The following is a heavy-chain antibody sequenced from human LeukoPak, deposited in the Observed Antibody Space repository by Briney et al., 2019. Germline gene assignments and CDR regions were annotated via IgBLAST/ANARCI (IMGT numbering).Heavy chain of an antibody. CDR2: ISNDGSNK. CDR1: GFTFNTHA. Sequence: GGSLRLSCVASGFTFNTHAMNWVRQAPGKRPEWVAVISNDGSNKFYADSVKGRFTISRDNSKSTLYLEMNGLRLQDTAVYFCATGRARGRFENRWSLVYFDFWGQGNLVTVSS. J-gene: IGHJ4*02. V-gene: IGHV3-30-3*01. D-gene: IGHD5-24*01. CDR3: ATGRARGRFENRWSLVYFDF.